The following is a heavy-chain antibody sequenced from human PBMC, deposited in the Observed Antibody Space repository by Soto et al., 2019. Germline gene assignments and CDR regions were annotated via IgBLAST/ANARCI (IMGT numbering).Heavy chain of an antibody. CDR2: ILHDGSNK. Sequence: GGSLRLSCAASGFTFSTYAMHWVRQAPGKGLEWVAVILHDGSNKYCADTVKGRFTISRDNSKNTLYLQVNSLRAEDTAVYYCARDIGSYGYGMDVWGQGTTVTVSS. V-gene: IGHV3-30-3*01. D-gene: IGHD5-18*01. J-gene: IGHJ6*02. CDR1: GFTFSTYA. CDR3: ARDIGSYGYGMDV.